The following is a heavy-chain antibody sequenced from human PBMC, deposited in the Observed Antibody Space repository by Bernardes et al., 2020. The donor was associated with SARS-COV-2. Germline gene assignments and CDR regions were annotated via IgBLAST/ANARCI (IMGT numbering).Heavy chain of an antibody. J-gene: IGHJ6*02. CDR2: IWYDGSNK. D-gene: IGHD3-16*01. CDR1: GFTCRSYC. CDR3: ARSRGGNYYYGMDV. V-gene: IGHV3-30*19. Sequence: GGSRRLSFAASGFTCRSYCMHWVLPSPGKGLEWVAVIWYDGSNKYYADSVKGRFTISRDNSKNTLYLQMNSLRAEDTAVYYCARSRGGNYYYGMDVWGQGTTVTVSS.